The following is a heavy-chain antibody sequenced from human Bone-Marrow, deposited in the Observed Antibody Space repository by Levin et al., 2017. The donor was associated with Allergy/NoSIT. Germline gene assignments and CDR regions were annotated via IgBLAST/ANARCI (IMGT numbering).Heavy chain of an antibody. CDR1: GYTFIGYN. V-gene: IGHV1-2*07. J-gene: IGHJ4*02. CDR3: ARQFDSGYDSAYFDY. CDR2: INPDSGDT. Sequence: ASVKVSCKTSGYTFIGYNIYWVRQAPGQGLEWMGWINPDSGDTHYVHKFHDRVTMTRDTSINTVYLDLSRLTSDDTAVYYCARQFDSGYDSAYFDYWGQGALVTVSS. D-gene: IGHD5-12*01.